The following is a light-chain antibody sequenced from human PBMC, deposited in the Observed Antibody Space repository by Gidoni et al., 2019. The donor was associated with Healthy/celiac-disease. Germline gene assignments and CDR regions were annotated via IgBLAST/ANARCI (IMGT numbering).Light chain of an antibody. CDR2: KAS. CDR3: QQYNSYPLT. J-gene: IGKJ4*01. Sequence: DIQTTQSPSTLSASVGDRVTITCRASHRIISWLAWYQTKPGKAPKPMIYKASSLESGVPSRFSGSGSGTEFTLTISSLQPDDFATYYCQQYNSYPLTFGGGTKVEIK. CDR1: HRIISW. V-gene: IGKV1-5*03.